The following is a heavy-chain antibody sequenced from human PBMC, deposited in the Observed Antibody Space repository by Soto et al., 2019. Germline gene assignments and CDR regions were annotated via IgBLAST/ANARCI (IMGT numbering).Heavy chain of an antibody. D-gene: IGHD3-22*01. CDR1: GDSVSSNSAA. Sequence: QTLSLTCAISGDSVSSNSAAWNWIRQSPSRGLEWLGRTYYRSKWYNDYAVSVKSRITINPDTSKNQFSLQLNSVTPEDTAVYYCARETVITTGLNYYYGMDVWGQGTTVTVSS. CDR3: ARETVITTGLNYYYGMDV. CDR2: TYYRSKWYN. V-gene: IGHV6-1*01. J-gene: IGHJ6*02.